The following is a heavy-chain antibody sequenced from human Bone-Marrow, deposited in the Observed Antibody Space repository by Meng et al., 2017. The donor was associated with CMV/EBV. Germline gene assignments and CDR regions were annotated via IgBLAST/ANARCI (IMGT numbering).Heavy chain of an antibody. CDR3: ARQAPDNWLDP. J-gene: IGHJ5*02. CDR2: TYYDGTT. V-gene: IGHV4-31*03. Sequence: CTVSSGPMNSGDYCWSWIRQHPEKGLEWIGYTYYDGTTHYSPSLRSRVTISVDTSKNQFSLKLNSVTAADTAVYYCARQAPDNWLDPWGQGALVTVSS. CDR1: SGPMNSGDYC.